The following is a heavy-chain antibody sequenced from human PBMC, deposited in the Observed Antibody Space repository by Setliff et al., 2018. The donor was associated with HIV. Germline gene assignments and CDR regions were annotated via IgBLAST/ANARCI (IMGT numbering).Heavy chain of an antibody. CDR1: GGSISSGGYY. V-gene: IGHV4-31*03. D-gene: IGHD3-10*01. Sequence: PSETLSLTCTVPGGSISSGGYYWSWIRQHPEKGLEWIGYIYYSGSAYYNPSLKSRVTIALDTSKNQFSLKLTSMTAADTAVYYCAREWRGRYYYYMDVWGKGTTVTVSS. CDR3: AREWRGRYYYYMDV. CDR2: IYYSGSA. J-gene: IGHJ6*03.